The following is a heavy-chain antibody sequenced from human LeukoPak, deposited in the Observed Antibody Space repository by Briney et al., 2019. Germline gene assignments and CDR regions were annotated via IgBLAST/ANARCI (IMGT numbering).Heavy chain of an antibody. Sequence: PGGSLRLSCAASGFTFSSYSMNWVRQAPGKGLEWLSFIRSTGSITRYADSVKGRFTISRDNAKNSLYLQMNSLRAEDTAVYYCARDPRSPAEKGGTFDIWGQGTMVTVSS. CDR2: IRSTGSIT. V-gene: IGHV3-48*04. D-gene: IGHD1-26*01. CDR3: ARDPRSPAEKGGTFDI. J-gene: IGHJ3*02. CDR1: GFTFSSYS.